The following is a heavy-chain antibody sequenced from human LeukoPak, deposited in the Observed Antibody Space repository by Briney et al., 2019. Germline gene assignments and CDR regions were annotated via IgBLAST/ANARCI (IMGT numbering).Heavy chain of an antibody. D-gene: IGHD1-1*01. CDR1: GMTFSSHW. J-gene: IGHJ4*02. Sequence: GGFLRLSCAASGMTFSSHWMSWVRQAPGKGLEWVANIKSDGSEKYYLDSVKGRFTISRDNAKNSLYLQMNSLRAEDSAVYYCARYCTFRTCSGTKFDSWGQGTLVTVSS. V-gene: IGHV3-7*01. CDR2: IKSDGSEK. CDR3: ARYCTFRTCSGTKFDS.